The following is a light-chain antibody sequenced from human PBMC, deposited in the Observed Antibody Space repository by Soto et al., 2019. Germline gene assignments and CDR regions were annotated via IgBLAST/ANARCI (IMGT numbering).Light chain of an antibody. CDR3: QQYSYLWT. CDR1: QSISSW. J-gene: IGKJ1*01. CDR2: KAS. V-gene: IGKV1-5*03. Sequence: DIQMTQSPSTLSASVGDRVSITCRASQSISSWLAWYQQKPGKAPKLLIYKASSLESGVPSRFSGSGSGTEFTLTISSLQPDDSATYYCQQYSYLWTFGQGTKVEIK.